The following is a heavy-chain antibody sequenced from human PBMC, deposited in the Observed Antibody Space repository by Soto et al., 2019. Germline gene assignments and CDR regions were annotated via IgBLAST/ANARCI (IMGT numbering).Heavy chain of an antibody. Sequence: GGSLRLSCAASGFTFDDYAMHWVRQAPGKGLEWVSGISWNSGSIGYADSVKGRFTISRDNAKNSLYLQMNSLRAEDTALYYCATDIMVRGPMFYWGQGSLVTVSS. CDR3: ATDIMVRGPMFY. D-gene: IGHD3-10*01. CDR1: GFTFDDYA. V-gene: IGHV3-9*01. CDR2: ISWNSGSI. J-gene: IGHJ4*02.